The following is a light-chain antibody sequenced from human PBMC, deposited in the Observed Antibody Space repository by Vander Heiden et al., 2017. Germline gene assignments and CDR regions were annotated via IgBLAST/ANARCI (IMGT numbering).Light chain of an antibody. CDR3: QQYAGSPTWT. V-gene: IGKV3-20*01. CDR2: GAS. Sequence: EIVLKQSPGTLSLSPGERATLSCRASQSVSISYLAWYQQKPGQAPRLLIYGASSRATGIPDRFSGSGSGTDFTLTISRLEPEDFAVYYCQQYAGSPTWTFGQGTKVEIK. J-gene: IGKJ1*01. CDR1: QSVSISY.